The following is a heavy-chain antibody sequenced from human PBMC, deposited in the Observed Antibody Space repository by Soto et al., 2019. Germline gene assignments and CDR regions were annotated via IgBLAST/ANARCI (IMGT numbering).Heavy chain of an antibody. Sequence: GGSLRLSCEASGFNFNNYGMHWVRQAPGKGLQWVAVMRHDGSKEYYTDSVKGRFTISRDNPKNTLSLLLHSLTSEDTAVYYCARDRISFCSSASCPLVYYGLDVWGQGTTVTVSS. CDR2: MRHDGSKE. CDR3: ARDRISFCSSASCPLVYYGLDV. J-gene: IGHJ6*02. D-gene: IGHD2-2*01. V-gene: IGHV3-33*01. CDR1: GFNFNNYG.